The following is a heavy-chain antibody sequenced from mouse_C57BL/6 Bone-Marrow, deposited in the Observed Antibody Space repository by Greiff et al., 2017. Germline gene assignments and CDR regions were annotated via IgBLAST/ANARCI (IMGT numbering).Heavy chain of an antibody. D-gene: IGHD4-1*01. V-gene: IGHV5-6*01. CDR1: GFTFSSYG. CDR2: ISSGGSYT. Sequence: DVQLVESGGDLVKPGGSLKLSCAASGFTFSSYGMSWVRQTPDKRLEWVATISSGGSYTYYPDSVKGRFTISRDNAKNTLNLQMSSLKSEDTAMYYCAWDWYFDVWGTGTTVTVSS. CDR3: AWDWYFDV. J-gene: IGHJ1*03.